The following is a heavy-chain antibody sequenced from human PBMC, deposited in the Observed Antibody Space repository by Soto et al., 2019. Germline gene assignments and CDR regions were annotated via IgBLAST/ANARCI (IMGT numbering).Heavy chain of an antibody. J-gene: IGHJ4*02. CDR2: IHHSGST. Sequence: QVLLQESGPGLVKPSGTLSLTCAVSGDSITNSHWWSWVRQPPGKGLEWIGEIHHSGSTKYNPSLASRLIISVDRSTNTFFLRLTSVTAADTAVYFCARGETQQQRDYWGQGTLVTVSS. V-gene: IGHV4-4*02. CDR3: ARGETQQQRDY. D-gene: IGHD6-25*01. CDR1: GDSITNSHW.